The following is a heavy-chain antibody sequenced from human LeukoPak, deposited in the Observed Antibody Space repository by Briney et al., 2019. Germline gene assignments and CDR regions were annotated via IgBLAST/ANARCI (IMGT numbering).Heavy chain of an antibody. Sequence: GASVKVSCKASGYTFTGYYMHWVRQAPGQGLEWMGWINPNSGGTNYAQKFQGRVTMTRDTSISTAYMELSSLRSEDTAVYYCARGGYYYDSSGEYFQHWGQGTLVTVSS. CDR1: GYTFTGYY. J-gene: IGHJ1*01. CDR3: ARGGYYYDSSGEYFQH. D-gene: IGHD3-22*01. CDR2: INPNSGGT. V-gene: IGHV1-2*02.